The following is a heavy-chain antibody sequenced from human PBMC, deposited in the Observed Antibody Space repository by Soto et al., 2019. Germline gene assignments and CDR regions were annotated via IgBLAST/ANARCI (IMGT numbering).Heavy chain of an antibody. D-gene: IGHD5-18*01. CDR2: IYYSGST. CDR1: GGSISSYY. J-gene: IGHJ4*02. CDR3: ARRYGSCFDY. Sequence: QVQLQESGPGLVKPSETLSLTCTVSGGSISSYYWSWIRQPPGKGLEWIGYIYYSGSTNYNPSHKSRVTISVDTSKNQFSLKLSSVTAADTAVYYGARRYGSCFDYWGQGTLVTVSS. V-gene: IGHV4-59*08.